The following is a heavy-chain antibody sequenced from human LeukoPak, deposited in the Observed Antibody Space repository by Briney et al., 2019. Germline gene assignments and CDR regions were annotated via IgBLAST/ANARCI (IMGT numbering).Heavy chain of an antibody. D-gene: IGHD4-11*01. CDR1: GGSVSSGGYY. V-gene: IGHV4-61*08. CDR3: ARSSYSDYAFDY. Sequence: SETLSLTCTVSGGSVSSGGYYWSWIRQPPGKGLEWIGYIYYSGSTNYNPSLKSRVTISVDTSKNQFSLKLSSVTAADTAVYYCARSSYSDYAFDYWGQGTLVTVSS. CDR2: IYYSGST. J-gene: IGHJ4*02.